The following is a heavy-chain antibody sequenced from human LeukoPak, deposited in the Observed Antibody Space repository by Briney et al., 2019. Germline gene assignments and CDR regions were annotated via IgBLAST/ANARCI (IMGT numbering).Heavy chain of an antibody. V-gene: IGHV1-69*13. CDR3: ATLGYCSGGSCPSYYYYGMDV. D-gene: IGHD2-15*01. J-gene: IGHJ6*02. CDR1: GGTFSSYA. CDR2: VIPIFGTA. Sequence: SVKVSCKASGGTFSSYAISWVRQAPGQGLEWMGGVIPIFGTANYAQKFQGRVTITADESTSTAYMELSSLRSEDTAVYYCATLGYCSGGSCPSYYYYGMDVWGQGTTVTVSS.